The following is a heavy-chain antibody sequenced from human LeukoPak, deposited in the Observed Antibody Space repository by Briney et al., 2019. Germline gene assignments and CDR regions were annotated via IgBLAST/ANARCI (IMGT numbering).Heavy chain of an antibody. D-gene: IGHD6-13*01. CDR3: ARAIAAAGSYYYYYYMDV. CDR1: GFTFSNYG. V-gene: IGHV3-23*01. Sequence: GGTLRLSCAASGFTFSNYGMSWVRQAPGKGLEWVSAISGSGGSTYYADSVKGRFTISRDNSKNTLYLQMNSLRAEDTALYYCARAIAAAGSYYYYYYMDVWGKGTTVTVSS. CDR2: ISGSGGST. J-gene: IGHJ6*03.